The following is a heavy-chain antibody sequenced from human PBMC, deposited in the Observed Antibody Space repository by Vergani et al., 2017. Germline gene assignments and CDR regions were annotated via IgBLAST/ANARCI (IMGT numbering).Heavy chain of an antibody. CDR1: GGSISSGGYS. D-gene: IGHD3-10*01. V-gene: IGHV4-30-2*01. CDR2: IYHSGST. Sequence: QLQLQESGSGLVKPSQTLSLTCAVSGGSISSGGYSWSWIRQPPGKGLEWIGYIYHSGSTYYNPSLKSRVTISVDRSKNQFSLKLSSLTAAETAVYYCARAGGFGELFYGRDVWGQGTTVTVSS. CDR3: ARAGGFGELFYGRDV. J-gene: IGHJ6*02.